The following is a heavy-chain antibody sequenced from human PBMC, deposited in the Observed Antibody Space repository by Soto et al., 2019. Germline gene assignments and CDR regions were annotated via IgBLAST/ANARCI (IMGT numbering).Heavy chain of an antibody. CDR3: ARAFTLRCCGGDCYNFDY. V-gene: IGHV1-18*01. J-gene: IGHJ4*02. CDR1: GYTFTSYG. D-gene: IGHD2-21*02. Sequence: QVQLVQSGAEVKKPGASVKVSCKASGYTFTSYGISWVRQAPGQGLEWMGWISAYNGNTNHAQKLQGRVTITTDTSTSTAYMELMSLRSDDTAVYYCARAFTLRCCGGDCYNFDYWGQGTLVTVSS. CDR2: ISAYNGNT.